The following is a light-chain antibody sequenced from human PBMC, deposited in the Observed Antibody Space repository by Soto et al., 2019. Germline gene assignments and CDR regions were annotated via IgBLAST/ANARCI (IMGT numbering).Light chain of an antibody. V-gene: IGKV1-39*01. CDR2: GAS. J-gene: IGKJ5*01. CDR1: QSISIS. Sequence: DIQITQSPSSLSASVGDRGTITCRASQSISISLNWYQLKPGKAPNLLMYGASYLKSGVPTRFSGSDSGTDFTLTISSLQPEDFATYYCQQTYTTPEITFGQGTRLEIK. CDR3: QQTYTTPEIT.